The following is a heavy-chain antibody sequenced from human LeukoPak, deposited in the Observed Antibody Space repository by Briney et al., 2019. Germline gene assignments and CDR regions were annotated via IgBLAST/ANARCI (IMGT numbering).Heavy chain of an antibody. J-gene: IGHJ4*02. CDR2: IYHSGST. CDR3: ARGIAAAGSFDY. CDR1: GGSISSGGYS. Sequence: PSETLSLTCAVSGGSISSGGYSWSWIRQPPGKGLEWIGYIYHSGSTYYNPSLKSRVTISVDRSKNQFSLKLSSVTAADTAVYYCARGIAAAGSFDYWGQGTLATVSS. V-gene: IGHV4-30-2*01. D-gene: IGHD6-13*01.